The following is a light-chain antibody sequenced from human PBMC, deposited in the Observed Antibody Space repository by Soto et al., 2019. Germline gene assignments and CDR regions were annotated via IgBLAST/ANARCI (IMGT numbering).Light chain of an antibody. J-gene: IGKJ1*01. Sequence: DIQMTQSPSTLSASVGGRVTITCRASQSISNWLAWYQQKPGKAPKLLIYKASSLESGVPSRFSGSGSGTEFTLTISSLQPDDFATYYCQQYNSYWTFGQGTKV. CDR3: QQYNSYWT. V-gene: IGKV1-5*03. CDR2: KAS. CDR1: QSISNW.